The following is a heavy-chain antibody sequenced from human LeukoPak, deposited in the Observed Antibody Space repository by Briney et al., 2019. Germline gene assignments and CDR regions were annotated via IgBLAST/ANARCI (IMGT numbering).Heavy chain of an antibody. D-gene: IGHD4-11*01. J-gene: IGHJ4*02. Sequence: GASVKVSCKASGYTFTGYYMHWVRQAPGQGLEWMGWINPNSGGTNYAQKFQGRVTMTRDTSISTAYMELSRLRSDDTAVYYCVRPLLYSNFVVDYWGQGTLVTVSS. V-gene: IGHV1-2*02. CDR2: INPNSGGT. CDR1: GYTFTGYY. CDR3: VRPLLYSNFVVDY.